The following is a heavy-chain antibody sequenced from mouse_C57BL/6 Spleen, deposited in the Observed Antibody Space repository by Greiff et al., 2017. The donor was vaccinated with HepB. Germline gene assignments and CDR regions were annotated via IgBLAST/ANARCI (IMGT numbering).Heavy chain of an antibody. Sequence: VKLMESGAELVKPGASVKISCKASGYAFSSYWMNWVKQRPGKGLEWIGQIYPGDGDTNYNGKFKGKATLTADKSSSTAYMQLSSLTSEDSAVYFCARFYYGSSTGYFDYWGQGTTLTVSS. CDR1: GYAFSSYW. D-gene: IGHD1-1*01. CDR3: ARFYYGSSTGYFDY. V-gene: IGHV1-80*01. J-gene: IGHJ2*01. CDR2: IYPGDGDT.